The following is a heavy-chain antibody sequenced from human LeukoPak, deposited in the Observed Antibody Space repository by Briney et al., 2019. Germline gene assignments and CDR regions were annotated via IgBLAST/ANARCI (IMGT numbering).Heavy chain of an antibody. Sequence: GESLKISCKGSGYSFTSYWIGWVRQMPGKGLEWMGIIYPGDSDTRYSPSFQGQVTITADKSISTAYLQWSSLKASDTAMYYCASGGYCSGGSCSDAFDIWGQGTMVTVSS. D-gene: IGHD2-15*01. V-gene: IGHV5-51*01. J-gene: IGHJ3*02. CDR3: ASGGYCSGGSCSDAFDI. CDR2: IYPGDSDT. CDR1: GYSFTSYW.